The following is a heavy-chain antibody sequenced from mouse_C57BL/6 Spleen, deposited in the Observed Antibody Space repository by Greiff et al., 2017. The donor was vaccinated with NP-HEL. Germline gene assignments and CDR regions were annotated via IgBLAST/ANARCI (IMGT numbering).Heavy chain of an antibody. V-gene: IGHV5-16*01. CDR3: ARSNYWWYFDV. Sequence: EVNVVESEGGLVQPGSSMKLSCTASGFTFSDYYMAWVRQVPEKGLEWVANINYDGSSTYYLDSLKSRFIISRDNAKNILYLQMSSLKSEDTATYYCARSNYWWYFDVWGTGTTVTVSS. J-gene: IGHJ1*03. CDR1: GFTFSDYY. CDR2: INYDGSST. D-gene: IGHD2-5*01.